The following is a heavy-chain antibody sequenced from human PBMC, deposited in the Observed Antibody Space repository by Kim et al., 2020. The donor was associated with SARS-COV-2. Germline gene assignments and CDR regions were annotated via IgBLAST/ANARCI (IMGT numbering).Heavy chain of an antibody. Sequence: SLRLSCAASGFTFSHDWMTWVRQAPGKGLEWVANINQDGSESYYVDSVKGRFTISRDNAKNSLYLQMNSLRVEDTAVYYCARSVFGDNYWGQGTLVSVSS. V-gene: IGHV3-7*01. CDR2: INQDGSES. CDR3: ARSVFGDNY. D-gene: IGHD3-10*02. CDR1: GFTFSHDW. J-gene: IGHJ4*02.